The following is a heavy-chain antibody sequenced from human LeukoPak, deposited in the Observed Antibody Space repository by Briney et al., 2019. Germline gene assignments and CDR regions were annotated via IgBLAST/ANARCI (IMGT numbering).Heavy chain of an antibody. CDR3: ATLNYGDRRGGGFEV. V-gene: IGHV1-24*01. D-gene: IGHD4-17*01. J-gene: IGHJ3*01. CDR1: GYTLTDLS. Sequence: ASVKVSCKVSGYTLTDLSIHWVRQAPGKGLEWMGGFDPENSETIYAQRFQDRVTMTEDTSSDTAYMFLTSLRSEDTALYYCATLNYGDRRGGGFEVWGQGTMVSVSS. CDR2: FDPENSET.